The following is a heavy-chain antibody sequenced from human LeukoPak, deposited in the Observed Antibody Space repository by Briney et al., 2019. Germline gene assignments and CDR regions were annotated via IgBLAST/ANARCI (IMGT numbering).Heavy chain of an antibody. CDR3: AKGMSGSYYGFGPYAFDI. V-gene: IGHV3-9*03. CDR1: GFTFDDYA. CDR2: ISCNSGSI. D-gene: IGHD1-26*01. J-gene: IGHJ3*02. Sequence: GGSLRLSCAASGFTFDDYAMHWVRQAPGKGLEWVPGISCNSGSIGYADSVKGRFTISRDNAKNSLYLQMNSLRAEDMALYYCAKGMSGSYYGFGPYAFDIWGQGTMVTVSS.